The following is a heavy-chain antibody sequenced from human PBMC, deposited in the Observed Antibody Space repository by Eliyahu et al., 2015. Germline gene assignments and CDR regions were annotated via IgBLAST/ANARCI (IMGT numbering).Heavy chain of an antibody. V-gene: IGHV4-38-2*01. J-gene: IGHJ2*01. Sequence: QVQLQESGPGLVKPSETLSLTCAVSGXSXSSGYXWGWIRQPPGKGLEWIGSIYHSGSTYYNPSLKSRVTISVDTSKNQFSLKLSSVTAADTAVYYCARGGYCSGGSCYPYLGYFDLWGRGTLVTVSS. CDR1: GXSXSSGYX. D-gene: IGHD2-15*01. CDR2: IYHSGST. CDR3: ARGGYCSGGSCYPYLGYFDL.